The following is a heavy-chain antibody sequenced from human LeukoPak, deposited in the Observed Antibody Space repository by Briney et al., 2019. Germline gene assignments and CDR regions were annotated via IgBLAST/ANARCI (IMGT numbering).Heavy chain of an antibody. CDR3: ASLSVYDALDI. Sequence: GGSLRPSCAASGFTFSSYSMNWVRQAPGKGLEWVSYISSSSSTVYYADSVKGRFTISRDNAKNSLYLQMNSLRAEDTAVYYCASLSVYDALDIWGQGTMVTVSS. CDR2: ISSSSSTV. J-gene: IGHJ3*02. CDR1: GFTFSSYS. V-gene: IGHV3-48*01. D-gene: IGHD2-8*01.